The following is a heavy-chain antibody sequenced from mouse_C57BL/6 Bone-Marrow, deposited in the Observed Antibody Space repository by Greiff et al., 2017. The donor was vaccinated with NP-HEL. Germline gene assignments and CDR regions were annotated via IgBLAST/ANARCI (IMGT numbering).Heavy chain of an antibody. CDR2: ISSGGDYI. V-gene: IGHV5-9-1*02. CDR3: TREDYDYDGGHYYAMDY. CDR1: GFTFSSYA. J-gene: IGHJ4*01. D-gene: IGHD2-4*01. Sequence: EVQRVESGEGLVKPGGSLKLSCAASGFTFSSYAMSWVRQTPEKRLEWVAYISSGGDYIYYADTVKGRFTISRDNARNTLYLQMSSLKSEDTAMYYCTREDYDYDGGHYYAMDYWGQGTSVTVSS.